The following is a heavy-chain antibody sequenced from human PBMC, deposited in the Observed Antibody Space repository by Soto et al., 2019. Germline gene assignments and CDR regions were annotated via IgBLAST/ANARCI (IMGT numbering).Heavy chain of an antibody. V-gene: IGHV3-9*01. CDR1: GFTFNNYA. Sequence: DVQLVASGGGLVQPGRSLRLSCAASGFTFNNYAMHWVRHAPGEGLEWVSGITWNSGSIGYADSVKGRFTISRDNAKNSLYRQMNRLRAQDTAFYYCAKDWRSSASLPGIDYWGQGTLVTVSS. CDR2: ITWNSGSI. D-gene: IGHD6-6*01. CDR3: AKDWRSSASLPGIDY. J-gene: IGHJ4*02.